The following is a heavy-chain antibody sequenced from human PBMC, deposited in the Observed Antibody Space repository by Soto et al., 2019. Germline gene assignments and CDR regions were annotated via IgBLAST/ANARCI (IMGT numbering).Heavy chain of an antibody. CDR3: AREADFASSGYVLDY. CDR2: VTSSSSSM. J-gene: IGHJ4*02. D-gene: IGHD3-22*01. V-gene: IGHV3-21*01. Sequence: LRLSCAASGFTFNRYSMNWVRQAPGKGLEWVSSVTSSSSSMLYADSVKGRFTISRDDAKDSLFLQMNSLRADDTAVYYCAREADFASSGYVLDYCGQGTLVTVSS. CDR1: GFTFNRYS.